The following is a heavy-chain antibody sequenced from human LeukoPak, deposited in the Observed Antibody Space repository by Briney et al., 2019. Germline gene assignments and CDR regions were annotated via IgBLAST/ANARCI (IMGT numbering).Heavy chain of an antibody. V-gene: IGHV1-2*02. CDR2: INPNSGGT. Sequence: ASVKVSCKASGYTFTGYYMHWVRQAPGQGLEWMGWINPNSGGTNYAQKFQGRVTMTRDTSISTAYMELSRLRSGDTAVYYCARDRGSGWFGELSPFDYWGQGTLVTVSS. D-gene: IGHD3-10*01. CDR3: ARDRGSGWFGELSPFDY. CDR1: GYTFTGYY. J-gene: IGHJ4*02.